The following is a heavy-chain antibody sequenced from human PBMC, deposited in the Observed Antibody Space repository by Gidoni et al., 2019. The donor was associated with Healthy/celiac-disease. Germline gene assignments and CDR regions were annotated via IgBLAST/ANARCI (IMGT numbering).Heavy chain of an antibody. J-gene: IGHJ3*02. D-gene: IGHD4-17*01. Sequence: HVQLVQSGAEVKKPGASVKVSCTASGYTFTRYYMHLVRQAPGQGLEWMGIINPSGGRTSYAQKFQGRVTMTRDTYTSTVYMELSSLGSEDTAGYYCARPHYGDYRDAFDIWGQGTMVTVSS. CDR1: GYTFTRYY. CDR3: ARPHYGDYRDAFDI. V-gene: IGHV1-46*01. CDR2: INPSGGRT.